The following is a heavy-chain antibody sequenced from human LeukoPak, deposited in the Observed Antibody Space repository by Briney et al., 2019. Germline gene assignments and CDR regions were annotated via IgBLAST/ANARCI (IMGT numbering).Heavy chain of an antibody. J-gene: IGHJ6*03. CDR3: AKDGSGAMVFYYYYYYMDV. D-gene: IGHD5-18*01. CDR1: GFTSSSYA. Sequence: GGSLRLSCAASGFTSSSYAMHWVRQAPGKGLEWVAFIRYNGSNKYYADSVKGRFTISRDNSKNTLYLQMNSLRAEDTAVYYCAKDGSGAMVFYYYYYYMDVWGKGTTVTISS. CDR2: IRYNGSNK. V-gene: IGHV3-30*02.